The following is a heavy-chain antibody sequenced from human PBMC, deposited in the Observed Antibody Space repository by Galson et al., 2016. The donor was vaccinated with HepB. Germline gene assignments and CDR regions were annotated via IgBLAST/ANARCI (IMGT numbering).Heavy chain of an antibody. CDR1: GMTFSDSY. CDR3: ANDQKPRGFDY. D-gene: IGHD3-10*01. Sequence: SLRLSCAASGMTFSDSYMSWIRQPPGTGLEWVAYISSASATITYADSVRGRFTISRDNRRSLLFLEMNSLRAEDTALYYCANDQKPRGFDYWGQGTPVSVSS. J-gene: IGHJ4*02. V-gene: IGHV3-11*01. CDR2: ISSASATI.